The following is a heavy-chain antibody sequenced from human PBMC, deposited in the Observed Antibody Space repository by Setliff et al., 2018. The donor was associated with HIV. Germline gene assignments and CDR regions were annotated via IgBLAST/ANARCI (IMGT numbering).Heavy chain of an antibody. D-gene: IGHD3-10*01. V-gene: IGHV4-4*09. Sequence: SETLSLTCTVSGGSISSYYWSWIRQHPGKGLEWIGNIHSSGSTNHNPSLKSRVTISVDTSKNQFSLKLTSVTAADTAVYYCARHGDDSGSYLFEFWGQGTLVTVSS. CDR1: GGSISSYY. J-gene: IGHJ4*03. CDR2: IHSSGST. CDR3: ARHGDDSGSYLFEF.